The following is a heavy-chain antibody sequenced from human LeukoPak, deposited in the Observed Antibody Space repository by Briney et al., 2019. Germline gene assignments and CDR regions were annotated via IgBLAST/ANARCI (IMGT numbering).Heavy chain of an antibody. CDR3: ATGWGGFDY. D-gene: IGHD3-10*01. CDR1: GFTFHNYA. CDR2: IKSKTDGGTT. Sequence: GGSLRLSCAASGFTFHNYAMSWVRQAPGKGLEWVGLIKSKTDGGTTDYAAPVKGRFTISRDDSKNMLYLQMNSLKTEDTAVYFCATGWGGFDYWGQGTLVTVSS. V-gene: IGHV3-15*01. J-gene: IGHJ4*02.